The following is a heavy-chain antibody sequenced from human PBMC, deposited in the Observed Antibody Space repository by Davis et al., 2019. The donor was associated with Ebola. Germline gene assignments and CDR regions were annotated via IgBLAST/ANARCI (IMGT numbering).Heavy chain of an antibody. CDR3: ATDYLKY. CDR2: INHGGST. D-gene: IGHD4/OR15-4a*01. CDR1: GGSFSNYY. Sequence: SETLSLTCAVYGGSFSNYYWSWIRQPPGKGLEWIGEINHGGSTNYNPSLKSRVTISVDTSKNQFSLKVSSVTAADTAVYYCATDYLKYWGQGTLVTVSS. V-gene: IGHV4-34*01. J-gene: IGHJ4*02.